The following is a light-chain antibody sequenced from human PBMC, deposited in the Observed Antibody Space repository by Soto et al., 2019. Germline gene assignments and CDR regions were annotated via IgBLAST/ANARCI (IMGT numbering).Light chain of an antibody. V-gene: IGLV2-8*01. CDR2: EVS. Sequence: QSALTQPPSASGSPGQSVTISCTGTSSDVGGYDYVSWYQQHPGKAPKLMIYEVSKRRSGVPDRFSGSKSGNTASLTVSGLQAEDEGDYYCTSYAGSNNVFFGGGTKLTVL. CDR3: TSYAGSNNVF. J-gene: IGLJ2*01. CDR1: SSDVGGYDY.